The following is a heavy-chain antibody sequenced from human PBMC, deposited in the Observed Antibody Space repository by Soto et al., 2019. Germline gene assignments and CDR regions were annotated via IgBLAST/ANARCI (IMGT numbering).Heavy chain of an antibody. V-gene: IGHV1-2*04. D-gene: IGHD2-2*01. CDR2: INPNSGGT. J-gene: IGHJ4*02. Sequence: ASVKVSCKASGYTFTGYYMHWVRQAPGQGLEWMGWINPNSGGTNYAQKFQGWVTMTRDTSISTAYMELSRLRSDDTAVYYCARDIVVVPAALFDYWGQGTLVTVSS. CDR3: ARDIVVVPAALFDY. CDR1: GYTFTGYY.